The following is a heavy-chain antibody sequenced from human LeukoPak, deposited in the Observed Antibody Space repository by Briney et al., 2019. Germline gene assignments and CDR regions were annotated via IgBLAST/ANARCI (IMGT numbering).Heavy chain of an antibody. V-gene: IGHV3-30-3*01. D-gene: IGHD4-17*01. CDR1: GFTFSSYA. CDR2: ISYDGSNK. CDR3: AREYGDYDYLIEY. J-gene: IGHJ4*02. Sequence: GGSLRLSCAASGFTFSSYAMHWVRQAPGKGLEWVAVISYDGSNKYYADSVKGRFTISRDNSKNTLYLQMNSLRAEDTAVYYCAREYGDYDYLIEYWGQGTLVTVSS.